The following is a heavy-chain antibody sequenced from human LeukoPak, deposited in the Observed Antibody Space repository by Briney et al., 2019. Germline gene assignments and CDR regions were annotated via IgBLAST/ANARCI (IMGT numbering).Heavy chain of an antibody. Sequence: ASVKVSCKASGYTFTGYYMHWVRQAPGHGLEWMGRINPNSGGTNYAQKFQGRVTMTRDTSTSTAYMELSRLRSDDTAVYYCFRTYYYDSSGLDYWGQGTLVTVSS. CDR1: GYTFTGYY. V-gene: IGHV1-2*06. CDR2: INPNSGGT. D-gene: IGHD3-22*01. CDR3: FRTYYYDSSGLDY. J-gene: IGHJ4*02.